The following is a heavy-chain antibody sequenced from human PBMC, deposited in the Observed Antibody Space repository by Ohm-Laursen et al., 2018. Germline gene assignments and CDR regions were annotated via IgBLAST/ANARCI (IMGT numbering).Heavy chain of an antibody. D-gene: IGHD2-2*02. CDR3: TTDPAIGLDY. V-gene: IGHV3-15*01. Sequence: SLRLSCAASGFTFTNAWMSWVRQAPGKGLEWVALIKSKSDGGTTHYAAPVKGRFTISREDSKNTLYLQMNSLKTEDTAVYYCTTDPAIGLDYWGQGTLVTVSS. CDR1: GFTFTNAW. J-gene: IGHJ4*02. CDR2: IKSKSDGGTT.